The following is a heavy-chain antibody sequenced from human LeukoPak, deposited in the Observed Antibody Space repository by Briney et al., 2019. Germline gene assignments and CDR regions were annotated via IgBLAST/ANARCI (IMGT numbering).Heavy chain of an antibody. CDR2: IYYSGST. J-gene: IGHJ4*02. Sequence: SETLSLTCTVSGGSISSYNWSWSRQPPGKGLEWIGYIYYSGSTNYNPSLKSRVTISVDTSKNQFSLKLSSVTAADTAVYYCARERGPRGITMVRGVLDYWGQGTLVTVSS. CDR3: ARERGPRGITMVRGVLDY. CDR1: GGSISSYN. V-gene: IGHV4-59*01. D-gene: IGHD3-10*01.